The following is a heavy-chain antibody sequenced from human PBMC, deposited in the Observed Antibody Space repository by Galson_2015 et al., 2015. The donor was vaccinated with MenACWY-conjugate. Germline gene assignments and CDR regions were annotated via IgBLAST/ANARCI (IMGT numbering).Heavy chain of an antibody. CDR2: IRKKADGGTT. J-gene: IGHJ4*02. V-gene: IGHV3-49*03. D-gene: IGHD3-3*01. CDR3: ARPDYWSGRESFDI. CDR1: GLTFGDSP. Sequence: SLRLSCAASGLTFGDSPMNWFRQAPGKGLEWVGFIRKKADGGTTEYAASVKVRFTSSRDESKSIAYLQMNSLKTEDTAVYYCARPDYWSGRESFDIWGQGTLVTVSS.